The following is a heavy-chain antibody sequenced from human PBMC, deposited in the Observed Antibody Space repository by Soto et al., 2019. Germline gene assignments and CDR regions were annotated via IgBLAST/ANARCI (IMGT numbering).Heavy chain of an antibody. V-gene: IGHV3-30*18. CDR2: ISYDGSNK. J-gene: IGHJ6*02. Sequence: GGSLRLSCAASGFTFSSYGMHWVRQAPGKGLKRVTVISYDGSNKYYTDNVKGRFTISIDNSKNTLYLQMNILRAEDTAVYYCAKSRLMAALKLYGMDVWGQGTTVTVSS. D-gene: IGHD6-6*01. CDR1: GFTFSSYG. CDR3: AKSRLMAALKLYGMDV.